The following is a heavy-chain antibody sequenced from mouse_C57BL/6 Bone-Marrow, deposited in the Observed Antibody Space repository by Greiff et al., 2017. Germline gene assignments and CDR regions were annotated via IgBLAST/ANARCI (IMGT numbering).Heavy chain of an antibody. CDR2: IYPRSGNT. V-gene: IGHV1-81*01. CDR3: ARGDYYGSSYWFAY. Sequence: QVQLQQSGAELARPGASVKLSCKASGYTFTSYGISWVKQRTGQGLEWIGEIYPRSGNTYYNAKFKGKATLTADKSSSTAYMELRSLTSEDSAVYFCARGDYYGSSYWFAYWGQGTLVTVSA. J-gene: IGHJ3*01. D-gene: IGHD1-1*01. CDR1: GYTFTSYG.